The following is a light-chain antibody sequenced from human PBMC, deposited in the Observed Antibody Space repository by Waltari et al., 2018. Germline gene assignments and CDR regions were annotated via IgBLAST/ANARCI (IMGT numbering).Light chain of an antibody. CDR3: QAWDDTTVV. CDR2: SDD. J-gene: IGLJ2*01. CDR1: GLGDTY. V-gene: IGLV3-1*01. Sequence: SSELTQPPSVSVSPGQTATITCSGDGLGDTYVWWYQQKPGQSPVAVIYSDDKRPSGIPERFSGSNSGNTATLTIGGTQTTDEGDYYCQAWDDTTVVFGAGTKVTV.